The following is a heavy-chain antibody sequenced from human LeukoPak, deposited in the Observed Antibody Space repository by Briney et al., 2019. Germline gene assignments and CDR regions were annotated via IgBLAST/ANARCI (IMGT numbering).Heavy chain of an antibody. CDR1: GGSFSGYY. V-gene: IGHV4-34*01. CDR2: INHSGST. D-gene: IGHD1-26*01. J-gene: IGHJ6*03. Sequence: LETLSLTCAVYGGSFSGYYWSWIRQPPGKGLEWIGEINHSGSTNYNPSLKCRVTISVDTSKNQFSLKLSSVTAADTAVYYCARVGRIGSGYYYYYYMDVWGKGTTVTVSS. CDR3: ARVGRIGSGYYYYYYMDV.